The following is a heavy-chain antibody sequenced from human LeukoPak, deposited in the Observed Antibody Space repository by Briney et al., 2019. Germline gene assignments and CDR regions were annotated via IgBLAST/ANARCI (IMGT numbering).Heavy chain of an antibody. CDR1: GYGFTSYW. D-gene: IGHD2-8*02. CDR2: IYPGDSDT. Sequence: GASLQTSSKASGYGFTSYWICWVRQMREQGLEWMGIIYPGDSDTRYNPSFQGQVTISADTSISTAYLQWSSLKASDTAMYYCARRSTGLDYWGEGTLVTVSS. CDR3: ARRSTGLDY. V-gene: IGHV5-51*01. J-gene: IGHJ4*02.